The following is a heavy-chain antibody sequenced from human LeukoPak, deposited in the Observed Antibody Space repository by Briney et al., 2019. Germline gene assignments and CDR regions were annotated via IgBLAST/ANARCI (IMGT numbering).Heavy chain of an antibody. D-gene: IGHD3-16*01. Sequence: GGSLRLSCAASGITVSSNYMSWVRQAPGKGLEWVSVIHSGGTTDYADSVKGRFTNSRDNSKNTLYLQMNSLRADDTAVYYCAKGGHGYWDFDLWGRGTLVTVSS. CDR1: GITVSSNY. CDR2: IHSGGTT. V-gene: IGHV3-66*01. J-gene: IGHJ2*01. CDR3: AKGGHGYWDFDL.